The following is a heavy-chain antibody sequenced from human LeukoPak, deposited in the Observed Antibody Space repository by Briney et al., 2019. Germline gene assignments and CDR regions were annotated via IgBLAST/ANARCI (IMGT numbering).Heavy chain of an antibody. Sequence: SETLSLTCTVSGGSISSGGYYWSWIRQPPGKGLEWIGYIYHSGSTYYNPSLKSRVTISVDRSKNQFSLKLSSVTAADTAVYYCARAAGKWLSSPYDYWGQGTLVTVSS. CDR3: ARAAGKWLSSPYDY. J-gene: IGHJ4*02. V-gene: IGHV4-30-2*01. CDR2: IYHSGST. CDR1: GGSISSGGYY. D-gene: IGHD3-22*01.